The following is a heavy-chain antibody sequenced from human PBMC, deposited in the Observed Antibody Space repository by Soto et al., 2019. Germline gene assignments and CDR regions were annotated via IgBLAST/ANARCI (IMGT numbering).Heavy chain of an antibody. D-gene: IGHD3-10*01. V-gene: IGHV3-30*03. CDR2: ISYDGSRI. CDR1: GFIFSSLG. CDR3: TSQISAGY. Sequence: QVQLVESGGGVVQPGRSLRLSCAASGFIFSSLGMHWVRQAPGKGLEWVAAISYDGSRIVYADSVRGRFTISKDNSKNTLDLQMSSLRDADTALYYCTSQISAGYWGQGTLVTVSS. J-gene: IGHJ4*02.